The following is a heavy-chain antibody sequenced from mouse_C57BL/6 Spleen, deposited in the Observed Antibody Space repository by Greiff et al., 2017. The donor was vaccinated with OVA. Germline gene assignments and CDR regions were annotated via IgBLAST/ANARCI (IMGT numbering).Heavy chain of an antibody. J-gene: IGHJ2*01. Sequence: QVQLQQPGAELVKPGASVKMSCKASGYTFTSYWITWVKQRPGQGLEWIGDIYPGSGSTNYNEKFKSKATLTVDTSSSTAYMQLSSLTSEDSAVYYCARSGYYDYDGGYYFDDWGQGTTLTVSS. CDR1: GYTFTSYW. D-gene: IGHD2-4*01. CDR2: IYPGSGST. V-gene: IGHV1-55*01. CDR3: ARSGYYDYDGGYYFDD.